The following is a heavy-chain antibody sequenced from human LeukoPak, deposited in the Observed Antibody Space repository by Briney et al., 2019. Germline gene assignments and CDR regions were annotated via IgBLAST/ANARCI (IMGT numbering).Heavy chain of an antibody. D-gene: IGHD2-21*02. J-gene: IGHJ3*02. CDR3: ARGIPGGGGDDSWTFDI. CDR2: IYYSGTT. Sequence: PSETLSLTCTVSGASISSSYWSWIRQPPGKGLEWIGYIYYSGTTKYNPSLKSRVTISVDTSKNQFSLRLSSVTAADTAVYYCARGIPGGGGDDSWTFDIWGPGTMVTVSS. V-gene: IGHV4-59*12. CDR1: GASISSSY.